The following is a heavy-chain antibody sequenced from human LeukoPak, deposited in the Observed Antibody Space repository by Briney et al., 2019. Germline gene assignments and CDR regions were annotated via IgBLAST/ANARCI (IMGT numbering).Heavy chain of an antibody. J-gene: IGHJ4*02. CDR3: ASNEWSGYYFDY. D-gene: IGHD3-3*01. Sequence: GGSLRLSCAASGFTFSSHWMHWVRQDPGKGPVWVSSMNRDGSSTMYADSVKGRFTNSRDNAKNTLYLQMNSLRVEDTAVYYCASNEWSGYYFDYWGQGTLVTVSS. CDR2: MNRDGSST. V-gene: IGHV3-74*03. CDR1: GFTFSSHW.